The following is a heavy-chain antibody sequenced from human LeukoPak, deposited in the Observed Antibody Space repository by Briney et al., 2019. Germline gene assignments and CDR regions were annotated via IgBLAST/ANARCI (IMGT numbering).Heavy chain of an antibody. CDR1: GGSFSGYY. V-gene: IGHV4-34*01. CDR3: ARGRRYYYDSSGYYFDY. CDR2: INHSGST. D-gene: IGHD3-22*01. Sequence: SETLSLTCAVYGGSFSGYYWSWIRQPPGKGLGWIGEINHSGSTNYNPSLKSRVTISVDTAKNQFSLKLSSVTAADTAVYYCARGRRYYYDSSGYYFDYWGQGTLVTVSS. J-gene: IGHJ4*02.